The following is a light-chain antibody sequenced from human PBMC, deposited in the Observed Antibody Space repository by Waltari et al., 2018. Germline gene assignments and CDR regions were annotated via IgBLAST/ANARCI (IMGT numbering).Light chain of an antibody. CDR3: QQRSIWPYT. CDR1: QSIRTY. J-gene: IGKJ2*01. CDR2: DAS. Sequence: EIVLTQSPATLSLSPGETATLSCRASQSIRTYLGWYQQKPGQAPRLLLFDASSRATGIPARFRGTGSGTDFTLTVSDLEPEDFRIYYCQQRSIWPYTFGQGTRLEIK. V-gene: IGKV3-11*01.